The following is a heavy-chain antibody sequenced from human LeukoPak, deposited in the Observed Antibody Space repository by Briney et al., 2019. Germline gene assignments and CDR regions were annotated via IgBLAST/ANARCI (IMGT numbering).Heavy chain of an antibody. CDR1: GGAFSGYY. CDR2: INHSGST. D-gene: IGHD3-9*01. Sequence: SETLSLTCAVYGGAFSGYYWSWIRQPPGKGLEWIGEINHSGSTNYNLSLKSRVTISVDTSKNQFSLKLSSVTAADTAVYYCARGRSVLRYFDWLPRAYYFDYWGQGTLVTVSS. V-gene: IGHV4-34*01. CDR3: ARGRSVLRYFDWLPRAYYFDY. J-gene: IGHJ4*02.